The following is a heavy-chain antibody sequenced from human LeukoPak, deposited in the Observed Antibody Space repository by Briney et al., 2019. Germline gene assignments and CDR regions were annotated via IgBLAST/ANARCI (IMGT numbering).Heavy chain of an antibody. CDR3: SCSGSYFGPFDY. D-gene: IGHD1-26*01. V-gene: IGHV3-49*04. Sequence: GGSLRLSCTASGFTFGDYDMSWVRQAPGKGLEWVGFTRSKAYGGTIEYAASVKGRFTISRDDSKSIAYLQMNSLKTEDTAVYYCSCSGSYFGPFDYWGQGTLVTVSS. J-gene: IGHJ4*02. CDR1: GFTFGDYD. CDR2: TRSKAYGGTI.